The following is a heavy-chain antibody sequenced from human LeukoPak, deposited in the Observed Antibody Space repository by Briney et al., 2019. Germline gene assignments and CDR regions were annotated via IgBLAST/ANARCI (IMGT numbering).Heavy chain of an antibody. Sequence: PSETLTLTCTVSGGSISSGSYYWRWIRQSPGKGLEWIGETYHSGSTNYNSSLKSRVTISLDTSKNQFSLKLSSVTAADTAVYYCARGRRIVVVLGATRTHRDYYMDVWGKGTTVTVSS. CDR3: ARGRRIVVVLGATRTHRDYYMDV. D-gene: IGHD2-15*01. J-gene: IGHJ6*03. CDR2: TYHSGST. V-gene: IGHV4-39*07. CDR1: GGSISSGSYY.